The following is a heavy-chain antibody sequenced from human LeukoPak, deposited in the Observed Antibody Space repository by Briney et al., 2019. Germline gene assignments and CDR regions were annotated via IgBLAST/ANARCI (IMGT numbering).Heavy chain of an antibody. J-gene: IGHJ6*02. CDR3: ASPLNSRASSNQRGMDV. CDR2: INHSGST. Sequence: SETLSLTCAVYGGSFSGYYWNWIRQPPGKGLEWIGEINHSGSTNYNPSLKSRVTISVDTSKNQFSLKLSSVTAADTAVYYCASPLNSRASSNQRGMDVWGQGTTVTVSS. D-gene: IGHD6-6*01. CDR1: GGSFSGYY. V-gene: IGHV4-34*01.